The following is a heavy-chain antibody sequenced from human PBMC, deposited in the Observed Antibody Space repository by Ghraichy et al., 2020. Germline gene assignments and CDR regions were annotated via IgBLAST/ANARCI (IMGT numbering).Heavy chain of an antibody. Sequence: SETLSLTCTVSGGSISSYYWSWIRQPPGKRLEWIGYIYYSGSTNYNPSLKSRVTISVDTSKNQFSLKLSSVTAADTAVYYCARDRSPSGEYYYYGMDVWGQGTTVTVSS. CDR1: GGSISSYY. CDR3: ARDRSPSGEYYYYGMDV. J-gene: IGHJ6*02. CDR2: IYYSGST. D-gene: IGHD2-15*01. V-gene: IGHV4-59*01.